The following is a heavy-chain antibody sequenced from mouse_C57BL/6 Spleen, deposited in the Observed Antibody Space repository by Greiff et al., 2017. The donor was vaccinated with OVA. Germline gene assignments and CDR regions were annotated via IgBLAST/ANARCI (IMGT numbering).Heavy chain of an antibody. D-gene: IGHD2-4*01. CDR3: ARDTDDYDWFAY. CDR2: ISYDGSN. V-gene: IGHV3-6*01. Sequence: VQLKESGPGLVKPSQSLSLTCSVTGYSITSGYYWNWIRQFPGNKLEWMGYISYDGSNNYNPSLKNRISITRDTSKNQFFLKLNSVTTEDTATYYCARDTDDYDWFAYWGQGTLVTVSA. CDR1: GYSITSGYY. J-gene: IGHJ3*01.